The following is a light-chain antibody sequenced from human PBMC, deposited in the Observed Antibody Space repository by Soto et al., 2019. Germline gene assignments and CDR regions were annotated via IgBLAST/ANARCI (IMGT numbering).Light chain of an antibody. CDR2: DVS. V-gene: IGLV2-14*01. CDR3: SSYTSSSTLSYV. CDR1: SSEVGGYNY. J-gene: IGLJ1*01. Sequence: QSVLTQPASVSGSPGQSITISCTGTSSEVGGYNYVSWYQQHPGKAPKLMIYDVSNRPSGVSNRFSGSKSGNTASLTISLLQAEDEADYYCSSYTSSSTLSYVFGPGTXXTXL.